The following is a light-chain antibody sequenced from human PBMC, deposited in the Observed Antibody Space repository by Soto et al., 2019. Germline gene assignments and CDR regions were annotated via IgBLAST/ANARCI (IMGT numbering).Light chain of an antibody. CDR3: QQSDSSPPIT. CDR2: GAS. V-gene: IGKV3-20*01. Sequence: EVMLTQSPGTQSLSPGERATLSCRASQSITTSYLAWYQQKPGQAPRLLIYGASNRAAGIPDRFSGSGSGTDFTLTISRLEPEDFAVYYCQQSDSSPPITFGQGTLLEIK. CDR1: QSITTSY. J-gene: IGKJ5*01.